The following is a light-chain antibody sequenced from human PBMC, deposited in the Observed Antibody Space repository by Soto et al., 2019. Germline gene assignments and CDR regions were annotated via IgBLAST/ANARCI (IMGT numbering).Light chain of an antibody. CDR1: QKVSPW. J-gene: IGKJ1*01. CDR2: DVS. V-gene: IGKV1-5*01. Sequence: DIRMTQSPSTLSASVGDSVTITCRASQKVSPWLAWYQQKAGKAPKLLIYDVSSLKRGVPSTFSGSGSGTEFSLTISSLQSDDFATYYCQQYYSYWGTFGQGTKVVFK. CDR3: QQYYSYWGT.